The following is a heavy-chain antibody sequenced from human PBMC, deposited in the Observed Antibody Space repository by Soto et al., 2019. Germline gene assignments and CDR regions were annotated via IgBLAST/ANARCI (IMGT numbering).Heavy chain of an antibody. D-gene: IGHD3-9*01. CDR3: ARERVDGNWFDP. Sequence: SETLSLTCTVSGGSISSGGYYWSWIRQHPGKGLEWIGYIYYSGSTYYNPSLKSRVTISVDTSKNQFSLKLSSVTAADTAVYYCARERVDGNWFDPWGQGTLVTVSS. V-gene: IGHV4-31*03. J-gene: IGHJ5*02. CDR2: IYYSGST. CDR1: GGSISSGGYY.